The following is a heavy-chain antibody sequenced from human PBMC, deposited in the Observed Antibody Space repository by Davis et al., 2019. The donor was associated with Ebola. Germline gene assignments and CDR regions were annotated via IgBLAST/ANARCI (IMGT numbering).Heavy chain of an antibody. V-gene: IGHV4-30-2*05. Sequence: MPSETLSLTCAVSGGSISSGGYSWSWIRQPPGKGLEWIGYIYYSGSTYYNPSLKSRVTISVDTSKNQFSLKLSSVTAADTAVYYCARLLGPDDYWGQGTLVTVSS. CDR1: GGSISSGGYS. CDR3: ARLLGPDDY. J-gene: IGHJ4*02. D-gene: IGHD2/OR15-2a*01. CDR2: IYYSGST.